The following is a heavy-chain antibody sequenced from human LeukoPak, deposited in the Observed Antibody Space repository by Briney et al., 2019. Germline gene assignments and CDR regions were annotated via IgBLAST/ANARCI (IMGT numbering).Heavy chain of an antibody. CDR1: GFTFSSYA. Sequence: TGGSLRLSCAASGFTFSSYAMSWVRQAPGKGLEWVSAISGSGGSTYYADSVKGRFTISRDNSKNTLYLQMNSLRAEDTAVYYCATSPVTMVRGVVDYWGQGTLVTVSS. CDR2: ISGSGGST. D-gene: IGHD3-10*01. CDR3: ATSPVTMVRGVVDY. V-gene: IGHV3-23*01. J-gene: IGHJ4*02.